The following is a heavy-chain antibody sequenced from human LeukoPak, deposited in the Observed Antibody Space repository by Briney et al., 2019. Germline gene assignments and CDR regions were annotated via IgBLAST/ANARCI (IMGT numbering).Heavy chain of an antibody. V-gene: IGHV3-23*01. J-gene: IGHJ4*02. CDR3: AKGSHYYDSSGYYTH. Sequence: GGSLRLSCAASGFTFSSYAMSWVRQAPGKGLEWVSVISASGGSTYYADSVKGRFTISGDNSKNTLYLQMNSLRAEDSAVYYCAKGSHYYDSSGYYTHWGQGTLVTASS. CDR1: GFTFSSYA. CDR2: ISASGGST. D-gene: IGHD3-22*01.